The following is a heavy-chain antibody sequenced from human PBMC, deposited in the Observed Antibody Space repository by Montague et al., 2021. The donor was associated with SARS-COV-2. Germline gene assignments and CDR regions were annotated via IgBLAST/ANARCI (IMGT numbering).Heavy chain of an antibody. CDR2: TYYSGVA. CDR3: ARSVVGGTYRHTRWFDP. V-gene: IGHV4-59*13. D-gene: IGHD3-16*02. CDR1: GDSMRSSY. Sequence: SETLSLTCTVSGDSMRSSYWNWIRKPPGKGLEYIGYTYYSGVANYNPSLRSRVTILLDTSKNQFSLNLRSVTAADTAVYYCARSVVGGTYRHTRWFDPWGQGTLVTVFS. J-gene: IGHJ5*02.